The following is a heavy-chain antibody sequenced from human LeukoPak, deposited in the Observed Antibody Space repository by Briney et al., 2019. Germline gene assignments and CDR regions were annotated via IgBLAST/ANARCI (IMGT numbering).Heavy chain of an antibody. CDR2: IFSGGTI. J-gene: IGHJ4*02. CDR1: GFTVSSNF. CDR3: XXXXIXAVLYYFDY. V-gene: IGHV3-66*01. Sequence: GGSLRLSCAASGFTVSSNFMSWVRQAPGKGLEWVSVIFSGGTIYYADSVKGRFTISRDNSKNTLYLQINNLRAEDTAVYYCXXXXIXAVLYYFDYWGQGSLVTVSS.